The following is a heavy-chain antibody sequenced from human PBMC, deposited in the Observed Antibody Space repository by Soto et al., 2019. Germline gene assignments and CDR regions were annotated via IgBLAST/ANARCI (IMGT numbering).Heavy chain of an antibody. CDR2: LYPGDSHT. CDR1: GYSFTNYW. Sequence: EVHLVQSGAEVKKPGESLKISCKGSGYSFTNYWIAWVRQMPGKGHEWMGVLYPGDSHTTYSPSFQVQVTISADRSISTAYLQWSSLKASDTAMYYCARQNRAVDYWGQGTLVTVSS. CDR3: ARQNRAVDY. J-gene: IGHJ4*02. D-gene: IGHD3-10*01. V-gene: IGHV5-51*01.